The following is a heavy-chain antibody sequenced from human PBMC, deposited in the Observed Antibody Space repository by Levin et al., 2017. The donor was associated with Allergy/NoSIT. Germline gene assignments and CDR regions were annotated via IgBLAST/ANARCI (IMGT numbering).Heavy chain of an antibody. Sequence: SGPTLVKPTQTLSLTCTVSGGSMNTYYWTWIRQSPGKGLEWIGYINDSGSTKYNPSLKSRVTILKDMSKNQFSLKLTSVTAADTAVYYCARDTPYNSVDVWGQGTTVTVSS. J-gene: IGHJ6*02. V-gene: IGHV4-59*01. CDR3: ARDTPYNSVDV. CDR1: GGSMNTYY. CDR2: INDSGST.